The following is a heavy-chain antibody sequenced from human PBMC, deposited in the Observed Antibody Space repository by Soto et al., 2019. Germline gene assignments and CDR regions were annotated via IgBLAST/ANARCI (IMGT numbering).Heavy chain of an antibody. Sequence: SGPTLVKPTQTLTLTCTFSGFSLSTSGVGVGWIRQPPGKALEWLALIYWDDDKRYSPSLKSRLTITKDPSKNQVVLTMTNMDPVDTATYYCAHIRAAAGTYYYYYYYMDVWGKGTTVTVSS. CDR2: IYWDDDK. V-gene: IGHV2-5*02. CDR1: GFSLSTSGVG. CDR3: AHIRAAAGTYYYYYYYMDV. J-gene: IGHJ6*03. D-gene: IGHD6-13*01.